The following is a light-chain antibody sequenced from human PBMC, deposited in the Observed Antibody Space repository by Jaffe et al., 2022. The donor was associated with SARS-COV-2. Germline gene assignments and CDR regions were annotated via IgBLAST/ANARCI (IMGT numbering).Light chain of an antibody. V-gene: IGKV3-20*01. Sequence: EIVLTQSPGTLSLSPGERATLSCRASQSVSSTYLAWYQQKPGQAPRLLVYGASSRAAGIPDRFSGSGSGTDFTLTISRLEPEDLAVYYCQQYGRAPLTFGQGTKLEIK. CDR2: GAS. CDR3: QQYGRAPLT. CDR1: QSVSSTY. J-gene: IGKJ2*01.